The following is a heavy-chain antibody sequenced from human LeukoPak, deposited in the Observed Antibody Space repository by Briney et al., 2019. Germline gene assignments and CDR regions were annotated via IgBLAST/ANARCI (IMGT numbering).Heavy chain of an antibody. CDR2: INPSGGST. Sequence: ASVKVSCNASGYTFTSYYMHWVRQAPGQGLEWMGIINPSGGSTSYAQKFQGRVTMTRDTSTSTVYMELSSLRSEDTAVYYCARVGGAYYDFWSGHDLDYWGQGTLVTVSS. V-gene: IGHV1-46*01. CDR3: ARVGGAYYDFWSGHDLDY. J-gene: IGHJ4*02. CDR1: GYTFTSYY. D-gene: IGHD3-3*01.